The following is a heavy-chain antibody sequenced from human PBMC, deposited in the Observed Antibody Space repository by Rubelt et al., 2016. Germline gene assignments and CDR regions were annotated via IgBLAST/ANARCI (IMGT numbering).Heavy chain of an antibody. J-gene: IGHJ4*02. D-gene: IGHD6-19*01. V-gene: IGHV1-2*02. CDR3: ARRTTVAGLDY. CDR2: INPNSGGS. Sequence: QVQLVQSGAEVKKPGASVKVSCKASGYTFTGYYMHWVRQAPGQGLEWMGWINPNSGGSNYAKKFQGRVTMTRDTYISTAYMELSRLRSDDTAVYYCARRTTVAGLDYWGQGTLVTVSS. CDR1: GYTFTGYY.